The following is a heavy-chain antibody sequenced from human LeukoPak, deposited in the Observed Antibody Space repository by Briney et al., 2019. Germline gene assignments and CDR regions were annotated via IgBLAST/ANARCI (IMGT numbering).Heavy chain of an antibody. CDR1: GFTFSTYD. CDR3: AKLFWSGYSDY. J-gene: IGHJ4*02. CDR2: FSGTGGST. Sequence: GGSLRLSCAASGFTFSTYDMSWVRQDPGKGLEWVSTFSGTGGSTFYADSVKGRFTISRDDSKNTLYLQMNSLRAEDTAVYYCAKLFWSGYSDYWGQGTLVTVSS. V-gene: IGHV3-23*01. D-gene: IGHD3-3*01.